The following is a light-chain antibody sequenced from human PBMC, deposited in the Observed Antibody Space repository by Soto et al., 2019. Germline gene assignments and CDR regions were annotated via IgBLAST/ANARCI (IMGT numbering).Light chain of an antibody. Sequence: DVVMTQSPDSLAVSLGERATINCKSSQSILHSPTHNNYLAWYQKKPGQPPKLLIYWASSRESGVPDRFSGSGSGTDFTLTINSLQAEDAAVYYCHQYFSLPLTFGQGTKVEIK. CDR1: QSILHSPTHNNY. CDR2: WAS. J-gene: IGKJ1*01. CDR3: HQYFSLPLT. V-gene: IGKV4-1*01.